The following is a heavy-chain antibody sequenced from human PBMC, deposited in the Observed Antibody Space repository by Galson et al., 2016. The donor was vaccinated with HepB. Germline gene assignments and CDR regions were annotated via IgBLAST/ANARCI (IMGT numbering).Heavy chain of an antibody. CDR3: ARLGTIFGVDDAFDI. J-gene: IGHJ3*02. CDR1: GFSLSTSGVG. Sequence: PALVKPTQTLTLTCTFSGFSLSTSGVGVGWIRQPPGKALEWLALIYWNDNKRYSPSLKSRLTITKDTSKNQVVLTMTNMDPGDTATYYCARLGTIFGVDDAFDIWGQGTTVTVSS. CDR2: IYWNDNK. V-gene: IGHV2-5*01. D-gene: IGHD3-3*01.